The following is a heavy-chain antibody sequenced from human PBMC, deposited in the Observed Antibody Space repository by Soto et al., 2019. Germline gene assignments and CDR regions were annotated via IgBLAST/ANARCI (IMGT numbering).Heavy chain of an antibody. Sequence: PGGSLRLSCAASGFTFSSYSMNWVRQAPGKGLEWVSSISSSSSYIYYADSVKGRFTISRDNAKNSLYLQMNSLRAEDTAVYYCARALRFLEWSGDYYYYMDVWGKGTTVTVS. CDR2: ISSSSSYI. J-gene: IGHJ6*03. CDR3: ARALRFLEWSGDYYYYMDV. D-gene: IGHD3-3*01. CDR1: GFTFSSYS. V-gene: IGHV3-21*01.